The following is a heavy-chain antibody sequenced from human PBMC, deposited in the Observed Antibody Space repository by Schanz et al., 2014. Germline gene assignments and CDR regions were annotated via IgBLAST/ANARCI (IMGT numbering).Heavy chain of an antibody. D-gene: IGHD3-9*01. CDR2: ISGSGDST. CDR3: AKHLHSHILSYTRN. Sequence: EVHLVESGGGLVKPGGSLRLSCAASGFTFSSYAMSWVRQAPGKGLEYVSAISGSGDSTYFADSVKGRFTISRDNSKSTLYLQMNSLRAEDTAVYYCAKHLHSHILSYTRNWGQGMLVTVSS. CDR1: GFTFSSYA. V-gene: IGHV3-23*04. J-gene: IGHJ4*02.